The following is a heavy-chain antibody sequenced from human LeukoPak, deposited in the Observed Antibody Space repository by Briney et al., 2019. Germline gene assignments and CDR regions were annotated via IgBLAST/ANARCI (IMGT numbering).Heavy chain of an antibody. J-gene: IGHJ4*02. CDR1: DGSISSSNW. Sequence: SETLSLTCAVSDGSISSSNWWSWVRQPPGKGLEWIGEIYHSGSTKYNPSLKSRVTISVDKSKNQFSLKLSSVTAADTAVYYCARGEGYSSSWYQPHFDYWGQGTLVTVSS. V-gene: IGHV4-4*02. CDR3: ARGEGYSSSWYQPHFDY. D-gene: IGHD6-13*01. CDR2: IYHSGST.